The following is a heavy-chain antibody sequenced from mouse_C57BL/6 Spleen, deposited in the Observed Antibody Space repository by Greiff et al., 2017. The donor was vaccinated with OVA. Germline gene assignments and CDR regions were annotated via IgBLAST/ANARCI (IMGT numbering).Heavy chain of an antibody. CDR2: IDPSDSYT. D-gene: IGHD2-4*01. Sequence: QVQLKQPGAELVMPGASVKLSCKASGYTFTSYWMHWVKQRPGQGLEWIGEIDPSDSYTNYNQKFKGKSTLTVDKSSSTAYMQLSSLTSEDSAVYYCARYDYGDWYFDVWGTGTTVTVSS. CDR3: ARYDYGDWYFDV. V-gene: IGHV1-69*01. CDR1: GYTFTSYW. J-gene: IGHJ1*03.